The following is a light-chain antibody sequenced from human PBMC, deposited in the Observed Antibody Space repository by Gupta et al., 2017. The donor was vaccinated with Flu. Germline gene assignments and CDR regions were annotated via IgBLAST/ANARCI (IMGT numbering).Light chain of an antibody. Sequence: DIVMTQSPLSLPVTPGEPASISCRSSQSLLHSNGYNYLDWYLQKPGQSPQLLIYLGSNRASGVPDRFSGSGSGTDFTLKISRVEAEDVGVYYCKQSVQTPYTFGHGTKVEIK. J-gene: IGKJ3*01. CDR2: LGS. CDR3: KQSVQTPYT. V-gene: IGKV2-28*01. CDR1: QSLLHSNGYNY.